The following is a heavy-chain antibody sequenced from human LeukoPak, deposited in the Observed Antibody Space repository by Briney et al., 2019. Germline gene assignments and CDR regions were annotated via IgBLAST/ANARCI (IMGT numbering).Heavy chain of an antibody. CDR3: ARDIVVVPAAIREGFDY. CDR2: ISGSSSYI. J-gene: IGHJ4*02. CDR1: GFTFSSYS. V-gene: IGHV3-21*01. Sequence: GGSLGLSCAASGFTFSSYSMNWVRQAPGKGLEWVSSISGSSSYIYYADSVKGRFTISRDNAKNSLYLQMNSLRAEDTAVYYCARDIVVVPAAIREGFDYWGQGTLVTVSS. D-gene: IGHD2-2*02.